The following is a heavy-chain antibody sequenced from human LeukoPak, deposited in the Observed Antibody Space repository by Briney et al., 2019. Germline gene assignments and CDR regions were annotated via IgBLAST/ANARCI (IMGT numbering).Heavy chain of an antibody. CDR2: IIPILGTD. J-gene: IGHJ5*02. CDR1: GGTFSSYA. CDR3: ARDLTGTNWFDP. Sequence: ASVKVSCKASGGTFSSYAISWVRQAPGQGLEWMGGIIPILGTDNYAQKFQGRVTITTDESTSTAYMELSSLRSEDTAVYYCARDLTGTNWFDPWGQGTLVTVSS. V-gene: IGHV1-69*05. D-gene: IGHD1-7*01.